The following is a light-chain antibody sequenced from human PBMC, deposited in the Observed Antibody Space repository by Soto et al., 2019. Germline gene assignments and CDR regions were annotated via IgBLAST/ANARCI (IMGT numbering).Light chain of an antibody. CDR2: AAS. CDR3: QQSYSTPWT. Sequence: DIQMTQSPSSLSASVRDRVTITCRASQSISSYLNWYQQKPGKAPNLLIQAASSLQSGVPSRFSGSGSGTDFTLTISSLQPEDFATYYCQQSYSTPWTFGQGTKVDIK. J-gene: IGKJ1*01. V-gene: IGKV1-39*01. CDR1: QSISSY.